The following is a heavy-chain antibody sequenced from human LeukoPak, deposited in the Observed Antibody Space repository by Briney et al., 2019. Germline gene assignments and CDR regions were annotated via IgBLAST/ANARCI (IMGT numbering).Heavy chain of an antibody. V-gene: IGHV3-7*03. D-gene: IGHD3-22*01. CDR2: IKQDGGET. CDR3: ATYYYDSSAFKD. CDR1: GFTFSNYW. J-gene: IGHJ4*02. Sequence: PGGSLRLSCAASGFTFSNYWMSWVRQAREKGLEWMATIKQDGGETYYLDSVKGRFTISRDNTKNSLYLQMNSLRAEDTAVYYCATYYYDSSAFKDWGQGTLVAVSS.